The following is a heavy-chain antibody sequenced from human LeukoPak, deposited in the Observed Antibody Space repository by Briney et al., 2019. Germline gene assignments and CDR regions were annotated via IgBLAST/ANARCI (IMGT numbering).Heavy chain of an antibody. V-gene: IGHV4-34*01. CDR3: AREVGATHSPDY. CDR1: GGSFSGYY. D-gene: IGHD1-26*01. J-gene: IGHJ4*02. CDR2: INHSGST. Sequence: PSETLSLTCAVYGGSFSGYYWSWIRQPPGKGLEWIGEINHSGSTNYNPFLKSRVTISVDTSKNQFSLKLSSVTAADTAVYYCAREVGATHSPDYWGQGTLVTVSS.